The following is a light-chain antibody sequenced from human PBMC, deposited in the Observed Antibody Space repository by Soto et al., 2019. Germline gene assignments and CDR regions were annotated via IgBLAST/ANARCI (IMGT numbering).Light chain of an antibody. CDR2: SAS. CDR3: QQYGSSPMT. Sequence: EIVLTQSPGTLSLSPVEGATLSCRASQSVTLAWYQQKPGQAPRLLIYSASRRATGIPDRFTGSGSGTDFTLTISRLEPEDFAVYYCQQYGSSPMTFGQGTRLEIK. CDR1: QSVT. V-gene: IGKV3-20*01. J-gene: IGKJ5*01.